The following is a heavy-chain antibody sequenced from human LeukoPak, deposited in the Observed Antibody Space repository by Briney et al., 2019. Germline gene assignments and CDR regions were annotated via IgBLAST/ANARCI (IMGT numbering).Heavy chain of an antibody. CDR3: ARGLVVVAAIDWFDP. CDR2: ISSSSSTI. Sequence: GGSLRLSCAASGFTFSSYSMNWVRQAPGKGLEWVSYISSSSSTIYYADSVKGRFTISRDNAKNSLYLQMNSPRAEDTAVYYCARGLVVVAAIDWFDPWGQGTLVTVSS. V-gene: IGHV3-48*01. D-gene: IGHD2-15*01. J-gene: IGHJ5*02. CDR1: GFTFSSYS.